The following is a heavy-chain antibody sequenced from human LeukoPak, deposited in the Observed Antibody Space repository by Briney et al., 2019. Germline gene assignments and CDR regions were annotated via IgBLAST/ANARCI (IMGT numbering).Heavy chain of an antibody. CDR3: AKGHSGTSYSALDC. CDR1: GFTFSNYA. V-gene: IGHV3-23*01. D-gene: IGHD1-26*01. Sequence: GGSLRLSCAASGFTFSNYAMTWVRQAPGKGLEWVSVSGSDGNTYYAGSVKGRFTISRDISKNTLYLQMNSLRAEDTAEYYCAKGHSGTSYSALDCCGQGTLVTVSS. J-gene: IGHJ4*02. CDR2: SGSDGNT.